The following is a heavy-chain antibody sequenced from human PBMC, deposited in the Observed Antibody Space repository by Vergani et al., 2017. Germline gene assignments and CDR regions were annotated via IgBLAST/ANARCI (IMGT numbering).Heavy chain of an antibody. J-gene: IGHJ4*02. Sequence: QVQLVESGGGVVQPGRSLRLSCAASGFTFSSYGMHWVRQAPGKGLEWVAVISYDGSNKNYADSVKGRFTISRDNSKNTLYLQMNSLRAEDTAVYYCAKVEGQRLAHFDYWGQGTLVTVSS. D-gene: IGHD6-25*01. CDR2: ISYDGSNK. V-gene: IGHV3-30*18. CDR3: AKVEGQRLAHFDY. CDR1: GFTFSSYG.